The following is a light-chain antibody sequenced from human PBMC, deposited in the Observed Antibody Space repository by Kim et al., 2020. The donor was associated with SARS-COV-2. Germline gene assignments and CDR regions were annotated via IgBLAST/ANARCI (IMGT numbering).Light chain of an antibody. CDR2: LNSDGSH. J-gene: IGLJ1*01. V-gene: IGLV4-69*01. Sequence: ASVKLTCTLSSGNSSYAIAWHQQQPEKGPRYLMKLNSDGSHSKGDGILDRFSGSSSGAERYLTISSLQSEDEADYYCQTWGTGIRVFGTGTKVTVL. CDR3: QTWGTGIRV. CDR1: SGNSSYA.